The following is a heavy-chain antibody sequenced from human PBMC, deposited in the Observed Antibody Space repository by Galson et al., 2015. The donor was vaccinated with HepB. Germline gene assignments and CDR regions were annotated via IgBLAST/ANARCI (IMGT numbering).Heavy chain of an antibody. D-gene: IGHD1-1*01. V-gene: IGHV5-51*01. Sequence: QSGAEVKKPGESLKISCKGSGYTFISYWIGWVRQMPGKGLEWMGIIWPGDSDTRYSPSFRGQVTMSVDKSSSTAYLQLNSVKASDTAIYYCAIGWNRYYFDCWCQGTQVIVSS. CDR2: IWPGDSDT. J-gene: IGHJ4*02. CDR1: GYTFISYW. CDR3: AIGWNRYYFDC.